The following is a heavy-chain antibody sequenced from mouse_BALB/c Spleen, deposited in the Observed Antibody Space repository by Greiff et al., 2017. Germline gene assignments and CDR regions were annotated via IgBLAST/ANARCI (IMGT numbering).Heavy chain of an antibody. J-gene: IGHJ3*01. D-gene: IGHD2-3*01. CDR3: AGFDGAWFAY. CDR1: GFNIKDTD. V-gene: IGHV14-3*02. CDR2: IDPANGNT. Sequence: VQLQQSGAELVKPGASVKLSCTASGFNIKDTDMHWVKQRPEQGLEWIGRIDPANGNTKYDPKFQGKATITADTSSNTAYLQLSSLTSADTAVYYCAGFDGAWFAYWGQGTLVTVSA.